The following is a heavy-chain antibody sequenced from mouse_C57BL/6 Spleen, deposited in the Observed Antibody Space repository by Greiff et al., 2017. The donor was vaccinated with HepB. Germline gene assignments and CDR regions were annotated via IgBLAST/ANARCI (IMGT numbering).Heavy chain of an antibody. Sequence: VQLQQSGPVLVKPGASVKMSCKASGYTFTDYYMNWVKQSHGKSLEWIGVINPYNGGTSYNQKFKGKATLTVDKSSSTAYMELNSLTSEDSAVYYCARRDYYGFPYAMDYWGQGTSVTVSS. CDR3: ARRDYYGFPYAMDY. CDR1: GYTFTDYY. V-gene: IGHV1-19*01. J-gene: IGHJ4*01. D-gene: IGHD1-1*01. CDR2: INPYNGGT.